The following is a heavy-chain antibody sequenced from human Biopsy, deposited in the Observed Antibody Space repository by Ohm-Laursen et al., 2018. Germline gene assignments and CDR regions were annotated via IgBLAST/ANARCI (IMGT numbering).Heavy chain of an antibody. CDR3: ATKLTGYFHH. CDR2: NIPILGTG. CDR1: GGTFSNYG. Sequence: VASVKVSCNAPGGTFSNYGVNWVRQAPGQGLEWLGGNIPILGTGNYAQKFQDRVTVAADTSTSTATMELRGLRSDDTAVYYRATKLTGYFHHWGQGTLVIVSS. D-gene: IGHD3-9*01. J-gene: IGHJ1*01. V-gene: IGHV1-69*06.